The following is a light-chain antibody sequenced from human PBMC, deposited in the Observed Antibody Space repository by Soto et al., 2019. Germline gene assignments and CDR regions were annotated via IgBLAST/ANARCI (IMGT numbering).Light chain of an antibody. Sequence: DIQMTQSPASLSASVGDRVTVTCRASQNIGTYLNWYQQQPGKAPKLLIYAASTLQSGVPSRFSGSRSGTDFTLTIGSLQPEDCAPCYCQQSSGIPYTFGQGTKAEIK. J-gene: IGKJ2*01. CDR1: QNIGTY. V-gene: IGKV1-39*01. CDR2: AAS. CDR3: QQSSGIPYT.